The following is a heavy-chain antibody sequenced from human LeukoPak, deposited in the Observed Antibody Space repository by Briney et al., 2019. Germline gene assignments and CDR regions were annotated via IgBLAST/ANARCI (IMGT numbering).Heavy chain of an antibody. V-gene: IGHV3-48*01. CDR1: GFTFSDYG. CDR3: ARGPSGYHNT. D-gene: IGHD5-12*01. Sequence: GGSLRLSCAASGFTFSDYGMNWVRQAPGKGLEWVSHITSSSDTIIYADSVKGRFTISRDNSKNTLYLQMNSLRAEDTAVYYCARGPSGYHNTGGQGTLVTVSS. J-gene: IGHJ4*02. CDR2: ITSSSDTI.